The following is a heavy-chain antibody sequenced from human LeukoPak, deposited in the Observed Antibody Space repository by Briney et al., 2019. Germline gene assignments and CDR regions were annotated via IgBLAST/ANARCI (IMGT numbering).Heavy chain of an antibody. CDR1: GGSISSYY. J-gene: IGHJ4*02. CDR3: ARVYSGYDLPGSLANYYFDY. CDR2: FYSGGST. D-gene: IGHD5-12*01. V-gene: IGHV4-4*07. Sequence: PSETLSLTCTVSGGSISSYYWSWIRQPAGKGLEWIGRFYSGGSTDYNPSLKSRVTMSVDTSKTQFSLQLSSVTAADTAVYYCARVYSGYDLPGSLANYYFDYWGQGTLATVSS.